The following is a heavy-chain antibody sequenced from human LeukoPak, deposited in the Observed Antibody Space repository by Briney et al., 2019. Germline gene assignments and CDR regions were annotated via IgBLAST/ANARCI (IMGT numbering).Heavy chain of an antibody. Sequence: PGGSLGLSCAASGFTFSSYAMSWVRQAPGKGLEWVSAISGSGGSTYYADSVKGRFTISRDNPKNTLYLQMNSLRAEDTAVYYCAKKEDIVVVPAAPSDYWGQGTLVTVSS. CDR1: GFTFSSYA. CDR2: ISGSGGST. J-gene: IGHJ4*02. V-gene: IGHV3-23*01. D-gene: IGHD2-2*01. CDR3: AKKEDIVVVPAAPSDY.